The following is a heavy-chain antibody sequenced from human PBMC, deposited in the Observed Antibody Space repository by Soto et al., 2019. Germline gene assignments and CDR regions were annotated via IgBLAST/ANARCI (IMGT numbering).Heavy chain of an antibody. D-gene: IGHD3-9*01. CDR1: GGSISSGDYY. J-gene: IGHJ3*02. CDR3: ARARYAIVTALRAFDI. CDR2: IYDSGST. Sequence: SETLSLTCTVSGGSISSGDYYWSWIRQPPGKGLEWIGYIYDSGSTYYNPSLKSRVTISVDTSKNQFSLKLSSVTAADAAVYYCARARYAIVTALRAFDIWGQGTMVTVSS. V-gene: IGHV4-30-4*01.